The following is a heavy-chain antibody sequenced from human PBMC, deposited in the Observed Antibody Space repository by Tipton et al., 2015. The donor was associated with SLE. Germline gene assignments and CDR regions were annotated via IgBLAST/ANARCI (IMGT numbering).Heavy chain of an antibody. D-gene: IGHD1-26*01. CDR2: ISAHNGNT. Sequence: QSGPEVKKPGASVKVSCKASGYTFISYGISWVRQAPGQGLEWMGWISAHNGNTNYAQKLQGRVTMTTDTSTSTAYMELRSLRSDDAAVYFSALGIVGATTLDYWGQGTLVTAPS. V-gene: IGHV1-18*01. J-gene: IGHJ4*02. CDR1: GYTFISYG. CDR3: ALGIVGATTLDY.